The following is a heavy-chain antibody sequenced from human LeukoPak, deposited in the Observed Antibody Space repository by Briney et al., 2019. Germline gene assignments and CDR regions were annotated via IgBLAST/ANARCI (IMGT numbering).Heavy chain of an antibody. V-gene: IGHV4-4*07. CDR3: ARDYYDSSGYYGRGGFYYMDV. D-gene: IGHD3-22*01. CDR1: SGSISSYF. CDR2: IYTSGST. Sequence: SETLSLTCTVSSGSISSYFWSWIRQPVGKGLEWLGRIYTSGSTNYNPSLKSRVTISIDKSKNQFSLKLSSVTAADTAVYYCARDYYDSSGYYGRGGFYYMDVWGKGTTVTVSS. J-gene: IGHJ6*03.